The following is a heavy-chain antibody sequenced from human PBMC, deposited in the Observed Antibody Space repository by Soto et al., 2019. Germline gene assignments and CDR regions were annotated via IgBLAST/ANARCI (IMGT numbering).Heavy chain of an antibody. CDR3: VKDTGYDILTGYFFLDY. D-gene: IGHD3-9*01. Sequence: PGGSLRLSCSASGFTFSSYAMHWVRQAPGKGLEYVSAISSNGGSTYYADYVKGRFTISRDNSKNTLYLQMSSLRAEDTAVYYCVKDTGYDILTGYFFLDYWGQGTLVTVSS. V-gene: IGHV3-64D*06. J-gene: IGHJ4*02. CDR2: ISSNGGST. CDR1: GFTFSSYA.